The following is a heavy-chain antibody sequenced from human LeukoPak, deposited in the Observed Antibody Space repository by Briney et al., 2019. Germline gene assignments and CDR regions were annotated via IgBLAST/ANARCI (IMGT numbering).Heavy chain of an antibody. CDR2: IYYSGST. CDR1: GGSISSSSYY. V-gene: IGHV4-39*01. D-gene: IGHD4-23*01. CDR3: ARPDYGGNYDY. J-gene: IGHJ4*02. Sequence: SETLCLTCTVSGGSISSSSYYWGWIRQPPGKGLEWIGSIYYSGSTYYNPSLKSRVTISVDTSKNQFSLKLSSVTAADTAVYYCARPDYGGNYDYWGQGTLVTVSS.